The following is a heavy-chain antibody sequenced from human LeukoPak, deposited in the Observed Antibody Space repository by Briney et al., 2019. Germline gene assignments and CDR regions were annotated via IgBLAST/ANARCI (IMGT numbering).Heavy chain of an antibody. CDR1: GFTFSSYG. D-gene: IGHD3-10*01. CDR2: IRYDGSSQ. CDR3: AKRRDVVAGGSGAFDY. Sequence: GGSLRLSCAAPGFTFSSYGMHWVRQAPGKGLEWVAFIRYDGSSQRYTDSVKGRFTISRDNSKNTVYLQMNSLRAEDTAVYYCAKRRDVVAGGSGAFDYWGQGSLVTVSS. J-gene: IGHJ4*02. V-gene: IGHV3-30*02.